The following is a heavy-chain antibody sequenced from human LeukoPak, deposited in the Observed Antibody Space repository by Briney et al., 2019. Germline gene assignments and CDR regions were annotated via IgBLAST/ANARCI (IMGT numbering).Heavy chain of an antibody. J-gene: IGHJ4*02. CDR3: AARIDYDSSGYCLDY. CDR2: ISGSGGAT. Sequence: GGSLRLSCAASGFTFNTYGMSWVRQAPGKGLEWVSGISGSGGATYYADSVKGRFTISRDNSKNTLYLQMNSLRAEDTAVYYCAARIDYDSSGYCLDYWGQGTLVTVSS. V-gene: IGHV3-23*01. CDR1: GFTFNTYG. D-gene: IGHD3-22*01.